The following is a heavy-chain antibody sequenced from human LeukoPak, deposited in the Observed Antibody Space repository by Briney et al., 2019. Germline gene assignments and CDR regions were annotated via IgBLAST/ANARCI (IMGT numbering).Heavy chain of an antibody. J-gene: IGHJ4*02. CDR1: GGSITSNSYY. CDR2: LYYSGGT. V-gene: IGHV4-39*07. Sequence: SETLSLTCTVSGGSITSNSYYWVWIRQPPGKGLEWIGSLYYSGGTYYNPSLKSRVTISVDTSKNQFSLNLSSVTAADTAVYYCARVSGWNPLQAAHLDYWGQGTLVSVSS. CDR3: ARVSGWNPLQAAHLDY. D-gene: IGHD6-19*01.